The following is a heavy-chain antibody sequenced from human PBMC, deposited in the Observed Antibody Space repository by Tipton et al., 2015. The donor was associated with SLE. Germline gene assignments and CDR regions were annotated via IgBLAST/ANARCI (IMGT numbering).Heavy chain of an antibody. CDR2: INHSGSN. CDR1: GDSISSSSYY. V-gene: IGHV4-39*07. J-gene: IGHJ6*02. Sequence: TLSLTCIVSGDSISSSSYYWGWIRQPPGKGPEWIGEINHSGSNNYNPTLKSRVTIAIDTSKNQFSLKLSSVTTADTAVYYCARDSQFLPYGMDVWGHGTTVTVSS. D-gene: IGHD5-24*01. CDR3: ARDSQFLPYGMDV.